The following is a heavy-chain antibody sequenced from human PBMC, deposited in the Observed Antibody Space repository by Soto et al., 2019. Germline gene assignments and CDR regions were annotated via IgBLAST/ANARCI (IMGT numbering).Heavy chain of an antibody. D-gene: IGHD6-13*01. CDR2: IIPSFGTA. CDR3: ARGSSWFVHAFDL. V-gene: IGHV1-69*01. CDR1: GGTFSSYA. Sequence: QVQLVQSGAEVKKPGSSVKVSCKASGGTFSSYAISWVRQAPGQGLEWMGGIIPSFGTANYAQKFQGRVTITADESTSPAYMELRSLRSEDTSVYYCARGSSWFVHAFDLLGQGTMVTVYS. J-gene: IGHJ3*01.